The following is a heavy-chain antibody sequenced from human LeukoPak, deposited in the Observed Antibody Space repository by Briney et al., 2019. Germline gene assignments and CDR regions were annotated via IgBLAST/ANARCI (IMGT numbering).Heavy chain of an antibody. V-gene: IGHV1-24*01. CDR2: FDPEDGET. D-gene: IGHD6-13*01. CDR1: GYTLTELF. Sequence: ASVKVSCKVSGYTLTELFMHWVRQAPGKGLEWMGGFDPEDGETIYAQKFQGRVTMTEDTSTGTAYMELSRLRSEDTAVYYCATDRVAAAGTAGEMVYWGQGTPVTVSS. CDR3: ATDRVAAAGTAGEMVY. J-gene: IGHJ4*02.